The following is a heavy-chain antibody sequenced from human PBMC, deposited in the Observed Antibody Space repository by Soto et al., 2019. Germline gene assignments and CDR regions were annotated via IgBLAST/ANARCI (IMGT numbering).Heavy chain of an antibody. D-gene: IGHD1-1*01. J-gene: IGHJ4*02. V-gene: IGHV3-13*01. Sequence: HPWRSLRLSCSASGFTCSSYDMHWFRQATGKGLEWVSAIGTAGDTYYSGSVKGRFTISRENAKNSLYLQMNSLRAGDTAVYYCARGGRWYNAWGVDYWGQGTLVTVSS. CDR1: GFTCSSYD. CDR3: ARGGRWYNAWGVDY. CDR2: IGTAGDT.